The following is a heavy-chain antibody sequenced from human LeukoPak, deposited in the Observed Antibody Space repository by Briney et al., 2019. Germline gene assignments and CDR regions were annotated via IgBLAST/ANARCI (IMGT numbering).Heavy chain of an antibody. D-gene: IGHD3-3*01. CDR1: GGSISSYY. CDR3: ARAVYYDFWSGHGRYFDY. J-gene: IGHJ4*02. Sequence: SETLSLTCTVSGGSISSYYWSWIRQPPGKGLEWIGYIYKSGSTNYNPSLKSRVTISVDTSKNQFSLKLSSVTAADTAVYYCARAVYYDFWSGHGRYFDYWGQGTLVTVSS. V-gene: IGHV4-59*01. CDR2: IYKSGST.